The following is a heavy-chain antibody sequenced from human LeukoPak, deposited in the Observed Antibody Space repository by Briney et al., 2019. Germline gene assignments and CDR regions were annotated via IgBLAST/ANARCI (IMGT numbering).Heavy chain of an antibody. D-gene: IGHD2-2*01. V-gene: IGHV1-18*01. CDR2: ISAYNGNT. Sequence: EASVKVSCKASGYTFTSYGISWVRQAPGQGLEWMGWISAYNGNTNYAQKLQGRVTMTTDTSTSTAYMELRSLRSDDTAVYYCARVRYCSSTSCYPIDNWFDPWGRGTLVTVSS. J-gene: IGHJ5*02. CDR1: GYTFTSYG. CDR3: ARVRYCSSTSCYPIDNWFDP.